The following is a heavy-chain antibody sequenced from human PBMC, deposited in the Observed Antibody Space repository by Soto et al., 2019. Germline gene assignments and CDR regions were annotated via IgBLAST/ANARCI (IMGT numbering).Heavy chain of an antibody. J-gene: IGHJ5*02. CDR2: INPNSGGT. V-gene: IGHV1-2*04. Sequence: ASVKVSCKASGYTFTGYYMHWVRQAPGQGLEWMGWINPNSGGTNYAQKFQGWVTMTRDTSISTAYMELSRLRSDDTAVYYCARGKYSSSSVNWFDPWGQGTRVTVSS. CDR3: ARGKYSSSSVNWFDP. CDR1: GYTFTGYY. D-gene: IGHD6-6*01.